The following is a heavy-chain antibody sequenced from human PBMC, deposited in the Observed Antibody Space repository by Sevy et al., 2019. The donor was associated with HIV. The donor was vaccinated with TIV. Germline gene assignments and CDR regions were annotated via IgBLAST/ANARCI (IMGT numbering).Heavy chain of an antibody. Sequence: ALRLSCAASGFTFNTYGMHWVRQTPGKGLEWVAVISYDGTDTYYADSVKGRFTISKDNSKNTLSLQMNSLRVEDTAVYYCAKAAIVVVSASPNCFDSWGPGTVVTVSS. CDR1: GFTFNTYG. CDR3: AKAAIVVVSASPNCFDS. D-gene: IGHD2-21*02. CDR2: ISYDGTDT. V-gene: IGHV3-30*18. J-gene: IGHJ4*02.